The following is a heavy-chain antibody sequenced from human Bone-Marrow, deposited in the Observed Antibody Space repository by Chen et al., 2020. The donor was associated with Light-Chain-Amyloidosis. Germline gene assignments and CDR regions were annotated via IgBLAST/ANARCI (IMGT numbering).Heavy chain of an antibody. J-gene: IGHJ4*02. D-gene: IGHD6-13*01. V-gene: IGHV4-61*01. CDR2: IYYTGST. Sequence: QVQLPESGPGLVKPSGTLSLTCTVAGASVSSDYHYWTWIRQPPGDRLEWIGYIYYTGSTKYNPSLESRIAISIDTSKNQFSLKVNSVTAADTAVYYCVRRDVRWHIDFWGQGALVTVSS. CDR1: GASVSSDYHY. CDR3: VRRDVRWHIDF.